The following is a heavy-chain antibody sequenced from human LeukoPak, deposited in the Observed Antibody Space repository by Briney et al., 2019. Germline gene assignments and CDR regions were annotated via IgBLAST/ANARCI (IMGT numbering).Heavy chain of an antibody. D-gene: IGHD2-2*01. CDR1: GYTFTSYY. V-gene: IGHV1-46*01. CDR3: ARAPLCSSTSCSHFDY. J-gene: IGHJ4*02. Sequence: GASVKVSCKASGYTFTSYYMHWVRQAPGQGLEWMGIINPSGGSTSYAQKFQGRVTMTRDTSTSTVYMELSSLRSEDTAVYYCARAPLCSSTSCSHFDYWGQGTLVTVSS. CDR2: INPSGGST.